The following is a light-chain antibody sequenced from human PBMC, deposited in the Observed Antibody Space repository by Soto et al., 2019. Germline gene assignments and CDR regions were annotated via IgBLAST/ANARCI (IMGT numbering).Light chain of an antibody. J-gene: IGKJ1*01. CDR3: QQSYSSPPP. CDR1: QSISNH. Sequence: RLTKSPAAVSASIEDRVIITCRASQSISNHLNWYQQKPGKAPKLLIFAASSLQSGVPSRFSGSRSGPDFTLTISSLQPEDFATYYCQQSYSSPPPFGQGTKVDIK. CDR2: AAS. V-gene: IGKV1-39*01.